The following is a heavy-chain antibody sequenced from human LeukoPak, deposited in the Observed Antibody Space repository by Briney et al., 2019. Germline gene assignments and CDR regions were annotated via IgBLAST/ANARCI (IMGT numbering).Heavy chain of an antibody. CDR3: ARGGYYDSSGLNFDY. CDR1: GFTFSSYG. D-gene: IGHD3-22*01. J-gene: IGHJ4*02. Sequence: GGSLRLSCAASGFTFSSYGMHWVRQAPGKGLEWVAVISYDGSNKYYADSVKGRFTISRDNSKNTLYLQMNSLRAEDTAVYYCARGGYYDSSGLNFDYWGQGTLVTVSS. V-gene: IGHV3-30*03. CDR2: ISYDGSNK.